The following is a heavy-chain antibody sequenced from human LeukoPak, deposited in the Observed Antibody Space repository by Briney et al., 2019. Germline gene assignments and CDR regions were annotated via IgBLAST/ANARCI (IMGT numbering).Heavy chain of an antibody. CDR2: VTGSGGSS. CDR1: GFTFGDYA. V-gene: IGHV3-23*01. J-gene: IGHJ4*02. CDR3: AKEGIAAPLYYFDY. Sequence: GGSLRLSCTASGFTFGDYAMSWVRQAPGKGLEWVSTVTGSGGSSYYADSVKGRFTISRDNSKNTLFLQMNSLRAEDTAVYYCAKEGIAAPLYYFDYWGQGNLVTVSS. D-gene: IGHD6-13*01.